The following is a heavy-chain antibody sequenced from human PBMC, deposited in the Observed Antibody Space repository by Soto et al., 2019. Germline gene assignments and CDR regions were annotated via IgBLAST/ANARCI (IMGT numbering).Heavy chain of an antibody. D-gene: IGHD6-19*01. CDR3: ARRVAVAGTARDYYYGMDV. CDR1: GGSISSSSYY. CDR2: IYYSEST. Sequence: TLSLTCTVSGGSISSSSYYWGWIRQPPGKGLEWIGSIYYSESTYYNPSLKSRVTISVDTSKNQFSLKLSSVTAADTAVYYCARRVAVAGTARDYYYGMDVWGQGTTVTVSS. J-gene: IGHJ6*02. V-gene: IGHV4-39*01.